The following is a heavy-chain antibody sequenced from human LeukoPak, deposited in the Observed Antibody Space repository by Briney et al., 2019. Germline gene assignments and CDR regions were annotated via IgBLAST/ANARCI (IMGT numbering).Heavy chain of an antibody. CDR2: IKQDGSEK. D-gene: IGHD6-13*01. V-gene: IGHV3-7*01. Sequence: GGSLRLSCAASGFTFSSYWMSWVRQAPGKGLEWVANIKQDGSEKYYVDSVKGRFTIYRDNSKNTLYLQMNSLRAEDTAVYYCAKDNSRIAAAGVKGRYFDYWGQGTLVTVSS. CDR3: AKDNSRIAAAGVKGRYFDY. CDR1: GFTFSSYW. J-gene: IGHJ4*02.